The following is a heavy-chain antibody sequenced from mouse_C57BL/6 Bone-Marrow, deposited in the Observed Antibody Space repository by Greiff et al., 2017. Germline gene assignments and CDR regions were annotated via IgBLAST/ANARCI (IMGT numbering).Heavy chain of an antibody. CDR1: GYTFTSYG. D-gene: IGHD1-1*01. CDR3: ASLLLRYSYYYAMDY. Sequence: QVQLQQSGAELARPGASVKLSCKASGYTFTSYGISWVKQRTGQGLEWIGEIYPRSGNTYYNEKFKGKATLTADKSSSTAYMELRSLTSEDSAVYFCASLLLRYSYYYAMDYWGQGTSVTVSS. V-gene: IGHV1-81*01. CDR2: IYPRSGNT. J-gene: IGHJ4*01.